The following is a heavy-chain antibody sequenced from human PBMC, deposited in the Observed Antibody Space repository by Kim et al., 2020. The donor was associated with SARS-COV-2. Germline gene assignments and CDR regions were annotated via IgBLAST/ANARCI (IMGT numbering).Heavy chain of an antibody. V-gene: IGHV4-30-2*01. CDR1: GGSISSGGYS. D-gene: IGHD2-2*01. CDR3: ARELSSTSCYFGCLGAFDI. J-gene: IGHJ3*02. CDR2: IYHSGST. Sequence: SETLSLTCAVSGGSISSGGYSWSWIRQPPGKGLEWIGYIYHSGSTYYNPSLKSRVTISVDRSKNQFSLKLSSVTAADTAVYYCARELSSTSCYFGCLGAFDIWGQGTMVTVSS.